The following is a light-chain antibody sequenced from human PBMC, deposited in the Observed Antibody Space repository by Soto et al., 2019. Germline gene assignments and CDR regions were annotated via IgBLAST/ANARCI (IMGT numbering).Light chain of an antibody. CDR2: GAS. J-gene: IGKJ1*01. Sequence: EIVMTQSPATLSVSPGERATLSCRASQSVGTYLACYQQKPGQAPRLLIYGASTRAAGISPRFSGGGSGTEFTLTISSLQSEDFAVYYCQQYNDWPRTFGQGTKVGIK. CDR1: QSVGTY. CDR3: QQYNDWPRT. V-gene: IGKV3-15*01.